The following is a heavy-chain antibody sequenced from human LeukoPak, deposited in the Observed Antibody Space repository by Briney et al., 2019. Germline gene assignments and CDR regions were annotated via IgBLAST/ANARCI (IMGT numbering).Heavy chain of an antibody. V-gene: IGHV1-3*01. CDR2: LNAGNGNT. J-gene: IGHJ4*02. CDR1: GYTFTSYA. CDR3: ARAGYSSSWYGGDY. D-gene: IGHD6-13*01. Sequence: GASVKVSCKASGYTFTSYAMHWVRQAPGQRLEWMGWLNAGNGNTKYSQKFQGRVTITRDTSASTAYMELSSLRSEDTAVYYCARAGYSSSWYGGDYWGQGTLVTVSS.